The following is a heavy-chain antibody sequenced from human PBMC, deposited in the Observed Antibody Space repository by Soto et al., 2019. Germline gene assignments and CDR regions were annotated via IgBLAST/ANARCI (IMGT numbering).Heavy chain of an antibody. Sequence: GESLKISCKGSGYNVTSNLICWVRQMPGKGLEWMGIIYPGDSDTRYSPSFQGQVTISADKSISTAYLQWSSLKASDTAMYYCARPYNSGWSTFDYWGQGTLVTVSS. D-gene: IGHD6-19*01. CDR1: GYNVTSNL. V-gene: IGHV5-51*01. J-gene: IGHJ4*02. CDR2: IYPGDSDT. CDR3: ARPYNSGWSTFDY.